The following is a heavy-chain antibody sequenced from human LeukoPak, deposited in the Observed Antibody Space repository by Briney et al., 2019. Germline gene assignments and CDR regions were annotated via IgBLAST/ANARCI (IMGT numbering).Heavy chain of an antibody. CDR3: ARDPEYGFDY. V-gene: IGHV7-4-1*02. D-gene: IGHD2/OR15-2a*01. CDR2: INTNTGNP. J-gene: IGHJ4*02. CDR1: GNSISNYA. Sequence: ASVKVSCKASGNSISNYAVSWVRQAPGQGLEWMGWINTNTGNPTYAQGFTGRFVFSLDTSVSTAYLQISSLKAEDTAVYYCARDPEYGFDYWGQGTLVTVSS.